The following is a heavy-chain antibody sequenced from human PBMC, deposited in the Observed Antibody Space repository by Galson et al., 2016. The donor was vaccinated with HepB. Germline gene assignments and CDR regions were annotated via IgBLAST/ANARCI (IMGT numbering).Heavy chain of an antibody. V-gene: IGHV3-33*01. Sequence: SLRLSCAASGFTFSNYGFHWARHTPAKGLEWVAFIYSDGSKIYYGNSVKGRFAISRDNSKHTVYLEMNSLRAEATAVYYCARAHYGVLPLDYWGQGTLVTVSA. CDR1: GFTFSNYG. CDR3: ARAHYGVLPLDY. D-gene: IGHD4-17*01. J-gene: IGHJ4*02. CDR2: IYSDGSKI.